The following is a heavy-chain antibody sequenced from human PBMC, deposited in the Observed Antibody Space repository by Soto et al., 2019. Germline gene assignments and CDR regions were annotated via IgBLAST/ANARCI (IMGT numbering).Heavy chain of an antibody. J-gene: IGHJ4*02. CDR1: GFTFSSYA. Sequence: EVQLVESGGGLVQPGGSLRLSCAASGFTFSSYAMNWVRQAPGKGLEWVSGIFGSGGSRNYADSVKGRFTISRDNSKNTVYLEMNSLRVDDTAVYYCAREGRGTTVTTNIDYWGLGTLVTVSS. D-gene: IGHD4-17*01. CDR2: IFGSGGSR. CDR3: AREGRGTTVTTNIDY. V-gene: IGHV3-23*04.